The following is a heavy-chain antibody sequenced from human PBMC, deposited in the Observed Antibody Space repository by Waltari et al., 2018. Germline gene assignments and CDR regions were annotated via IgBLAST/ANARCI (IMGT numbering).Heavy chain of an antibody. Sequence: QVQLQESGPGLVKPSQTLSLTCTVSGGSISSGGYYWSWIRQHPGKGLEWIGYIYYSGSTYYNPSLKSRVTISVATSKNQFSLKLSSVTAADTAVYYCARDRHIEGARYMDVWGKGTTVTVSS. CDR1: GGSISSGGYY. J-gene: IGHJ6*03. CDR3: ARDRHIEGARYMDV. CDR2: IYYSGST. V-gene: IGHV4-31*03. D-gene: IGHD2-21*01.